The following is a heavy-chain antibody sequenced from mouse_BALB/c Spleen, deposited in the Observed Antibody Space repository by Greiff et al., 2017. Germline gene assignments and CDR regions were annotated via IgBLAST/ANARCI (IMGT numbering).Heavy chain of an antibody. V-gene: IGHV1S29*02. J-gene: IGHJ2*01. CDR2: IYPYNGGT. D-gene: IGHD2-12*01. Sequence: EVQLQQSGPELVKPGASVKISCKASGYTFTDYNMHWVKQSHGKSLEWIGYIYPYNGGTGYNQKFKSKATLTVDNSSSTAYMELRSLTSEDSAVYYGARGGVSYYLDYWGQGTTLTVSS. CDR3: ARGGVSYYLDY. CDR1: GYTFTDYN.